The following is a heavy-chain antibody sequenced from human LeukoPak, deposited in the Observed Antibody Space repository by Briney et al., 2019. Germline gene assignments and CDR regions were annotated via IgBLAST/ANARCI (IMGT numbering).Heavy chain of an antibody. CDR2: ISWNSGNI. Sequence: PGRSLRLSCAASGFTFDDYAMQWVRQAPGKGLEWVSGISWNSGNIDYADSVKGRFTISRDNAKNSLNLQMNSLRAEDTALYYCARAAGHTYYFDYWGQGTLVTVSS. V-gene: IGHV3-9*01. J-gene: IGHJ4*02. CDR3: ARAAGHTYYFDY. CDR1: GFTFDDYA.